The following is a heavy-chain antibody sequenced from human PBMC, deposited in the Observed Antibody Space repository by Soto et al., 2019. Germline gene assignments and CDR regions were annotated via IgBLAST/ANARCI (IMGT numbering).Heavy chain of an antibody. CDR1: GFTFSSYA. CDR2: ISGSGGST. D-gene: IGHD6-19*01. Sequence: GGSLRLSCAASGFTFSSYAMSWVRQAPGKGLEWVSAISGSGGSTYYEDSVKGRFTISRDNSKNTLYLQMNSLRAEDTAVYYCAKDRGFDSSGWEYYFDYWGQGTLVTVSS. V-gene: IGHV3-23*01. J-gene: IGHJ4*02. CDR3: AKDRGFDSSGWEYYFDY.